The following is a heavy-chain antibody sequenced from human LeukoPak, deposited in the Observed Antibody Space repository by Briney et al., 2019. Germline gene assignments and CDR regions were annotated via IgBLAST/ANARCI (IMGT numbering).Heavy chain of an antibody. CDR3: ARGVDPWPWFFDL. V-gene: IGHV1-18*01. CDR1: GYTFTSYG. CDR2: ISPYNGKT. Sequence: GSVKVSCTASGYTFTSYGILWVRQAPGQGLEWMGWISPYNGKTNYAQKVRGRVTMTTDTSTTTAYMELRSLMSDDTAVYYCARGVDPWPWFFDLWGRGTLVTVSS. J-gene: IGHJ2*01.